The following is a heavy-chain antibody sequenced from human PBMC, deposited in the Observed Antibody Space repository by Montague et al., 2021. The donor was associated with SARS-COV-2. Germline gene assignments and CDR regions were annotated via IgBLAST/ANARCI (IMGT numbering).Heavy chain of an antibody. V-gene: IGHV4-39*01. CDR3: ARHLGCWCIVVVPSWFDP. D-gene: IGHD2-2*01. J-gene: IGHJ5*02. CDR2: IYYSGGT. CDR1: GGSISSSSYY. Sequence: SETLSLTCTVSGGSISSSSYYWGWIRQPPGKGLEWIGNIYYSGGTYYDPSLKSRVTISADTSKDQFSLKLRSVTAADTAVYYCARHLGCWCIVVVPSWFDPWGQGTLVTVSS.